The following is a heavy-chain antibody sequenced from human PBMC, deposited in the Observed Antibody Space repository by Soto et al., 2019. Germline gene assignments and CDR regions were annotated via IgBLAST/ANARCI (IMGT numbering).Heavy chain of an antibody. V-gene: IGHV4-31*03. D-gene: IGHD4-4*01. CDR3: ARDRDSNFHSFDY. CDR1: GGSISSGAYY. J-gene: IGHJ4*02. Sequence: NPSETLSLTCTVSGGSISSGAYYWSWIRRHPGKGLEWIGYIYDSGSTYYNPSLKSRVTISVDTSKNQFSLKLSSVTAADTAVYYCARDRDSNFHSFDYWGQGTLVTVSS. CDR2: IYDSGST.